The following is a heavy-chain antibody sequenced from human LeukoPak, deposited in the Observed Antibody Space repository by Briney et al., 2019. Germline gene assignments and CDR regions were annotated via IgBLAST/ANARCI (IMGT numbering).Heavy chain of an antibody. CDR3: ARGTSVDTAMVFYWFDP. V-gene: IGHV3-48*03. D-gene: IGHD5-18*01. J-gene: IGHJ5*02. Sequence: GSLRLSCAASGFTFSSYEMNWVRQAPGKGLEWVSYISSSGSTIYYADSVKGRFTISRDNAKNSLYLQMNSLRAEDTAVYYCARGTSVDTAMVFYWFDPWGQGTLVTVSS. CDR1: GFTFSSYE. CDR2: ISSSGSTI.